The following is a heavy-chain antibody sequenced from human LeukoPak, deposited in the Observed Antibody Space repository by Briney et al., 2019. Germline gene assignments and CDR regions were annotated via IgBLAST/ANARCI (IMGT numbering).Heavy chain of an antibody. J-gene: IGHJ4*02. CDR1: GGSISSYY. CDR3: AGGDESSGYYPLALRY. CDR2: IYYSGST. Sequence: SETLSLTCTVSGGSISSYYWSWIRQPPGKGLEWIGYIYYSGSTNYNPSLKSRVTISVDTSKNQFSLKLSSVTAADTAVYYCAGGDESSGYYPLALRYWGQGTLVTVSS. V-gene: IGHV4-59*01. D-gene: IGHD3-22*01.